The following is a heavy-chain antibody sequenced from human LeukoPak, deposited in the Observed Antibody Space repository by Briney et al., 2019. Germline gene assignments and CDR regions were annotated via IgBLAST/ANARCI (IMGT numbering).Heavy chain of an antibody. CDR3: ARGNWFDP. CDR1: GGSFSGYY. J-gene: IGHJ5*02. Sequence: SETLSLACAVYGGSFSGYYWSWIRQPPGKGLEWIGEINHSGSTNYNPSLKSRVTISVDTSKNQFSLKLSSVTAADTAVYYCARGNWFDPWGQGTLVTVSS. V-gene: IGHV4-34*01. D-gene: IGHD3-10*01. CDR2: INHSGST.